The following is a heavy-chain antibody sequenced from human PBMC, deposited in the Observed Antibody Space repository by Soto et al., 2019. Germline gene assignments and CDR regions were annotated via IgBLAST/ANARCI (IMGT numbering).Heavy chain of an antibody. V-gene: IGHV4-59*08. D-gene: IGHD5-18*01. CDR2: IYYSGST. Sequence: QVQLQESGPGLVKPSETLSLTCTVSGGSISSYYWSWIRQPPGKGLEWIGYIYYSGSTNYNPALKRRVTISVHTSTNQSSLKLSSVTAADTGVYYCARRYGSCFDYWGQGTLVTVSS. CDR3: ARRYGSCFDY. J-gene: IGHJ4*02. CDR1: GGSISSYY.